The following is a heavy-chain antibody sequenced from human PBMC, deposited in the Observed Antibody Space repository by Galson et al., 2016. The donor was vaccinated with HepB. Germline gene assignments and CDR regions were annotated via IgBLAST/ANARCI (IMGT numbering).Heavy chain of an antibody. D-gene: IGHD3-22*01. CDR1: GLTFSSYA. J-gene: IGHJ4*02. CDR2: ISFDGSNK. V-gene: IGHV3-30-3*01. Sequence: SLRLSCAVSGLTFSSYALHWVRQAPGKGLESVAVISFDGSNKYYADSVKGRFTISRDNSKNTLYLQMNSLRAEDTAVYYCARDLYLYDTSGYYYGPTPKGHFDYGGQGTLVTVSS. CDR3: ARDLYLYDTSGYYYGPTPKGHFDY.